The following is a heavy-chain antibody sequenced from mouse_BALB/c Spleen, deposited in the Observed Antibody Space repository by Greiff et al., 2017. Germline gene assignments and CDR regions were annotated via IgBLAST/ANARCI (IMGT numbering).Heavy chain of an antibody. D-gene: IGHD2-10*01. J-gene: IGHJ2*01. V-gene: IGHV1S22*01. CDR3: SSYSYFDY. Sequence: KQPGSELVRPGASVKLSCKASGYTFTSYWMHWVKQRPGQGLEWIGNIYPGSGSTNYDEKFKSKATLTVDTSSSTAYMQLSSLTSEDSAVYYCSSYSYFDYWGQGTTLTVSS. CDR2: IYPGSGST. CDR1: GYTFTSYW.